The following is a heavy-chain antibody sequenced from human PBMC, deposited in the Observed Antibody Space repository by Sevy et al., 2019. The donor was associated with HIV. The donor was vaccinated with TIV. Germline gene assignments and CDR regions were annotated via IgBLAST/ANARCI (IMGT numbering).Heavy chain of an antibody. CDR2: ISSSSTYM. Sequence: GGSLRLSCAASGFTFSSYSMDWVRQAPGKGLEWVSSISSSSTYMYYADSVKGRFTISRDNAKNSLYLQMNSLRAEDTAVYYCAREGGGGYYYDYWGQGILVTVSS. D-gene: IGHD3-22*01. CDR1: GFTFSSYS. CDR3: AREGGGGYYYDY. V-gene: IGHV3-21*01. J-gene: IGHJ4*02.